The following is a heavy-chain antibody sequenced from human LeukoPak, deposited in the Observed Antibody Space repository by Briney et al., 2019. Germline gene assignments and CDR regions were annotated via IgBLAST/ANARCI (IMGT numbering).Heavy chain of an antibody. CDR2: IYYSGST. V-gene: IGHV4-61*05. Sequence: SETLSLTCTVSGGSISSSSYYWSWIRQPPGKGLEWIGYIYYSGSTNYNPSLKSRVTISVDTSKNQFSLKLSSVTAADTAVYYCARTSSDYYGSRFFDYWGQGTLVTVSS. D-gene: IGHD3-10*01. J-gene: IGHJ4*02. CDR1: GGSISSSSYY. CDR3: ARTSSDYYGSRFFDY.